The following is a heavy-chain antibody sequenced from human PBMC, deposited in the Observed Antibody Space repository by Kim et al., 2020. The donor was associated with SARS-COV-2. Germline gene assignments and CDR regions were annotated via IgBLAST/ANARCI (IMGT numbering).Heavy chain of an antibody. CDR2: IYYSGSA. D-gene: IGHD3-3*01. J-gene: IGHJ4*02. Sequence: SETLSLTCTVSGGSISSYYWSWIRQPPGKGLEWIGYIYYSGSANYNPSLKSRVTISVDRSKNQFSLKLSSVTAADTAVYYCARGRPAGVDGFDYWGQGTLVTVSS. CDR1: GGSISSYY. V-gene: IGHV4-59*01. CDR3: ARGRPAGVDGFDY.